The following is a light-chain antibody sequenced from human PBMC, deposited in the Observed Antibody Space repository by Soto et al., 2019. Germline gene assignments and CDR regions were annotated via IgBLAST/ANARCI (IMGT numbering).Light chain of an antibody. J-gene: IGKJ3*01. CDR2: GAS. Sequence: EIVLTQSPGTLSLSPGERATFSCRASQSVNSRFLAWYQQKPGQAPRLLIYGASSRATGIPDRFSGSGSGTDFTLTISRLEPEDFAVYYCHYYDDSPPFPFGPGTKLDF. CDR1: QSVNSRF. CDR3: HYYDDSPPFP. V-gene: IGKV3-20*01.